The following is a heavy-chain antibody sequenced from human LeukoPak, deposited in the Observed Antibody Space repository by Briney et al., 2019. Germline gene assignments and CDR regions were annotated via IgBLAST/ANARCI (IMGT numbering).Heavy chain of an antibody. Sequence: PSETLPLTCTVSGGSISSYYWSWIRQPPGKGLEWIGYIYYSGSTNYNPSLKSRVTISVDTSKNQFSLKLSSVTAADTAVYYCASNDYGDSRFDYWGQGTLVTVSS. V-gene: IGHV4-59*08. J-gene: IGHJ4*02. CDR3: ASNDYGDSRFDY. D-gene: IGHD4-17*01. CDR2: IYYSGST. CDR1: GGSISSYY.